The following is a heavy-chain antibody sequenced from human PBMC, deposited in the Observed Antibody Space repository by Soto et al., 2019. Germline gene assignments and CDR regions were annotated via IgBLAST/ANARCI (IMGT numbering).Heavy chain of an antibody. CDR2: IDYSGETI. CDR3: ASPWGSFDY. V-gene: IGHV3-48*03. CDR1: GFTFSSYE. J-gene: IGHJ4*02. D-gene: IGHD7-27*01. Sequence: EVQLVESGGGLVQPGGSLRLSCAASGFTFSSYEMNWVPQAPGKGLEWISYIDYSGETIYYADSVKGRFTISRDNAKNSLYLQMNSLRAEDTAVYYCASPWGSFDYWGQGTLVTVSS.